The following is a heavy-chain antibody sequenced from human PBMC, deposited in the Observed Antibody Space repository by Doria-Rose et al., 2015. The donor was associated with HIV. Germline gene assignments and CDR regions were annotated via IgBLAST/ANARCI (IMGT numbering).Heavy chain of an antibody. Sequence: SGPVLVKPTETLTLTCTVSGVSLSSPGMGVSWIRQPPGKALEWLASIFSDDERSYKTSPKSRLTISRSASKSQVVLTMTDMDPVDTATYYCARIKSSRWYHKYYLDFWGQGTLVIVSA. CDR2: IFSDDER. J-gene: IGHJ4*02. V-gene: IGHV2-26*01. CDR1: GVSLSSPGMG. D-gene: IGHD6-13*01. CDR3: ARIKSSRWYHKYYLDF.